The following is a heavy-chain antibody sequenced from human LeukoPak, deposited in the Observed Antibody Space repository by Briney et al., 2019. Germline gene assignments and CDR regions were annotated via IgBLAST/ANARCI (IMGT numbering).Heavy chain of an antibody. CDR2: IRYDGSDK. CDR1: GFTLRGYG. D-gene: IGHD1-1*01. V-gene: IGHV3-30*02. CDR3: AKDTPTTGYHLDS. J-gene: IGHJ4*02. Sequence: GGSLRLSCAASGFTLRGYGMHWVRQAPGKGLEWVAFIRYDGSDKSYADSVKGRFTISRDNSENTLYLQINSLRVEDTAVYYCAKDTPTTGYHLDSWGQGTLVTVSS.